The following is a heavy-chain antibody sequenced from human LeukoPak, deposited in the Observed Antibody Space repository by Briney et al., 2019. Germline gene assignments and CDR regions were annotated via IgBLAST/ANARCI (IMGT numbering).Heavy chain of an antibody. CDR2: IIPIFGTA. D-gene: IGHD4-17*01. V-gene: IGHV1-69*13. Sequence: ASVKDSCKASGGTFSSYAISWVRQAPGQGLEWMGGIIPIFGTANYAQKFQGRVTITADESTSTAYMELSSLRSEDTAVYYCAGGLYGDYDLDYWGQGTLVTVSS. CDR3: AGGLYGDYDLDY. CDR1: GGTFSSYA. J-gene: IGHJ4*02.